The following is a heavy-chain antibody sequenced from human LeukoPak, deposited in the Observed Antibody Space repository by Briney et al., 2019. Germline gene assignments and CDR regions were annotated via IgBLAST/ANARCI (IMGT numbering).Heavy chain of an antibody. J-gene: IGHJ4*02. CDR2: INPNSGCT. V-gene: IGHV1-2*02. CDR3: ATVRSGSFLLLDY. D-gene: IGHD1-26*01. Sequence: ASVQVSCQATGYTFTSYGISWVRQAPGQGLEWMVWINPNSGCTNYTQKFQGRVTMTRDTSISTAYMELSRLRSDDTAVYYCATVRSGSFLLLDYWGQGTLVTVSS. CDR1: GYTFTSYG.